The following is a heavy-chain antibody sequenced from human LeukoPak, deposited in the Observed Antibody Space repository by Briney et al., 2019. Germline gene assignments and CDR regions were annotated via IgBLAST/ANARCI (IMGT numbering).Heavy chain of an antibody. CDR1: GGSISSYY. V-gene: IGHV4-59*01. CDR3: ATTTAGTLTDAFDI. CDR2: IYYSGST. J-gene: IGHJ3*02. D-gene: IGHD6-19*01. Sequence: SETLSLTCTVSGGSISSYYWSWIRQPPGKGLEWIGYIYYSGSTNYNPSLKSRVTISVDTSKNQFSLKLSSVTAADTAVYYCATTTAGTLTDAFDIWGQGTTVTVSS.